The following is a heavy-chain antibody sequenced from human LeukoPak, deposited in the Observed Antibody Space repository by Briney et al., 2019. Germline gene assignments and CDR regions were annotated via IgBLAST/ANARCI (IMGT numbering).Heavy chain of an antibody. V-gene: IGHV1-18*01. J-gene: IGHJ6*03. CDR3: ARASERFTMIVVAHYYYYMDV. Sequence: GASVKVSCKASGYTFTSYGISWVRQAPGQGLEWMGWISAYNGNTNYAQKLQGRVTMTTDTSTSTAYMELSRLRSDDTAVYYCARASERFTMIVVAHYYYYMDVWGKGTTVTVSS. CDR1: GYTFTSYG. D-gene: IGHD3-22*01. CDR2: ISAYNGNT.